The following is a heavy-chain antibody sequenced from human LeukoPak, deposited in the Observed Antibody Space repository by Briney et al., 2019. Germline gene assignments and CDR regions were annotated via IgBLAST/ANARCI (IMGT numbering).Heavy chain of an antibody. Sequence: GGSLRLSCAASGFTFSRYWMSWVRQAPGKGLEWVANIKQDGSEKYYVDSVKGRFTISRDNAKNSLYLQMNSLRAEDTAVYYCARGYSSGWYRKWGQGTLVTVSS. CDR2: IKQDGSEK. CDR1: GFTFSRYW. V-gene: IGHV3-7*03. J-gene: IGHJ4*02. CDR3: ARGYSSGWYRK. D-gene: IGHD6-19*01.